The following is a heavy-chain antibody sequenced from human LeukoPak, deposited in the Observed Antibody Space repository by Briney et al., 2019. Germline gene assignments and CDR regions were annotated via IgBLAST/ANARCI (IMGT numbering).Heavy chain of an antibody. CDR1: GGSISSYY. Sequence: SSETLSLTCTVSGGSISSYYWSWIRQPPGKGLEWIGYIYYSGSTNYNPSLKSRVTISVDTSKNQFSLKLSSVTAADTAVYYCAREEMVYAINFDYWGQGTLVTVSS. CDR3: AREEMVYAINFDY. CDR2: IYYSGST. V-gene: IGHV4-59*01. J-gene: IGHJ4*02. D-gene: IGHD2-8*01.